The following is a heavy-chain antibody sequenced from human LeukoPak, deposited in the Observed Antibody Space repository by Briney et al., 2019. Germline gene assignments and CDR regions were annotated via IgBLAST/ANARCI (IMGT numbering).Heavy chain of an antibody. CDR2: ISYDGSNK. D-gene: IGHD5-12*01. J-gene: IGHJ4*02. Sequence: PGGSLRLSCAASGFTFSSYAMHWVRQAPGKGLEWVAVISYDGSNKYYADSVKGRFTISRDNSKNTLYLQMNSLRAEDTAVYYCARDGDSGYDYVGLDYWGQGTLVTVSS. V-gene: IGHV3-30-3*01. CDR1: GFTFSSYA. CDR3: ARDGDSGYDYVGLDY.